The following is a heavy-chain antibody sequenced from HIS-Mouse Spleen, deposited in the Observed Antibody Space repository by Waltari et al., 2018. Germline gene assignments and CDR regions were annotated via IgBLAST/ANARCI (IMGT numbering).Heavy chain of an antibody. CDR1: GYSISSGYY. J-gene: IGHJ5*02. V-gene: IGHV4-38-2*02. CDR2: IYHSGST. CDR3: ARVKT. Sequence: QVQLQESGPGLVKPSETLSRTCTVSGYSISSGYYWGWLRQPPGKGLAWIGSIYHSGSTYYNPSLKSRVTISVDTSKNQFSLKLSSVTAADTAVYYCARVKTWGQGTLVTVSS.